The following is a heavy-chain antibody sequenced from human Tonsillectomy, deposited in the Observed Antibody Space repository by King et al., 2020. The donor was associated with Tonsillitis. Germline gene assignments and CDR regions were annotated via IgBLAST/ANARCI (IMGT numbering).Heavy chain of an antibody. CDR1: GLTFSNYG. CDR2: ISYDGSDE. D-gene: IGHD6-19*01. CDR3: ANLMARWQWLASLEY. J-gene: IGHJ4*02. V-gene: IGHV3-30*18. Sequence: VQLVESGGGVVQPGRSLRLSCVVSGLTFSNYGFHWVRQARQGPGKGLEWVAFISYDGSDEYYADSVKGRFTISRDNSRNTLYLQVSSLRHEDTAVYYCANLMARWQWLASLEYWGQGALVTVSS.